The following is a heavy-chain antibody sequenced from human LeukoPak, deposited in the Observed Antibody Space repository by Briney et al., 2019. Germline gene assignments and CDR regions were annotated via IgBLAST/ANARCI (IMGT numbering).Heavy chain of an antibody. CDR2: ISGSGGST. CDR1: GFTFSSYG. V-gene: IGHV3-23*01. J-gene: IGHJ3*02. CDR3: AKFGLAGSGRYHDAFGI. Sequence: PGGSLRLSCTASGFTFSSYGMTGVRQAPGEGLEWFSAISGSGGSTYYADSVKGRSTISRDNSKNTLYLQMNSLRAEDTAVYYCAKFGLAGSGRYHDAFGIWGQGTMVTVSS. D-gene: IGHD3-10*01.